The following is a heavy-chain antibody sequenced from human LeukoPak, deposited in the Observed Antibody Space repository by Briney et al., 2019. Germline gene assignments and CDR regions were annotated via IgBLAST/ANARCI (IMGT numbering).Heavy chain of an antibody. CDR1: GFTFSSYA. Sequence: GRSLRLSCAASGFTFSSYAMHWVRQVPGKGLEWVAVISYDGSNKYYADSVKGRFTISRDNSKNTLYLQMNSLRAEDTAVYYCAREAAGDYDAFDIWGQGTMVTVSS. J-gene: IGHJ3*02. CDR3: AREAAGDYDAFDI. D-gene: IGHD6-13*01. CDR2: ISYDGSNK. V-gene: IGHV3-30-3*01.